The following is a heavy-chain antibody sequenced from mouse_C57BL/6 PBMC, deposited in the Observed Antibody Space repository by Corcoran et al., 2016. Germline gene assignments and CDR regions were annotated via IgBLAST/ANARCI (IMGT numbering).Heavy chain of an antibody. CDR1: GYTFTTYG. Sequence: QIQLVQSGPELKKPGETVKISCKASGYTFTTYGMSWVKQAPGKGLKWMGWINTYSGVPTYADDFKGRFAFSLETSASTAYFQINNLKNEDTATYFCARNYYGSSSRYFDVWGTGTTVTVSS. CDR3: ARNYYGSSSRYFDV. D-gene: IGHD1-1*01. J-gene: IGHJ1*03. CDR2: INTYSGVP. V-gene: IGHV9-3*01.